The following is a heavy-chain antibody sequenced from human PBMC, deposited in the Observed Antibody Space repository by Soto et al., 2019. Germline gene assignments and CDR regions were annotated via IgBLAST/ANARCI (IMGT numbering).Heavy chain of an antibody. J-gene: IGHJ3*02. V-gene: IGHV1-2*04. CDR2: INPNSGGT. CDR3: ARDLTGAYDAFDI. D-gene: IGHD7-27*01. Sequence: ASVKVSCKASGYTFTGYYMHWVRQAPGQGLEWMGWINPNSGGTNYAQKFQGWVTMTRDTSISTAYMELSRLRSDDTAVYYCARDLTGAYDAFDIWGQGTMVTVSS. CDR1: GYTFTGYY.